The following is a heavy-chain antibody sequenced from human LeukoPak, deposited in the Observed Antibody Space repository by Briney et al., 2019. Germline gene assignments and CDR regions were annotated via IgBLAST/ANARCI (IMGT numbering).Heavy chain of an antibody. V-gene: IGHV3-23*01. J-gene: IGHJ5*02. Sequence: PGGALTLSCAASGFTLSRYAMSWVRPAPGKGLEWVSPISGSGGSTYYADSVKGRFTISRDNSKNTLYLQMNSLRAEDTAVYYCAKDPESSGRYLGWFDPWGQGTLVTVSS. D-gene: IGHD6-19*01. CDR3: AKDPESSGRYLGWFDP. CDR2: ISGSGGST. CDR1: GFTLSRYA.